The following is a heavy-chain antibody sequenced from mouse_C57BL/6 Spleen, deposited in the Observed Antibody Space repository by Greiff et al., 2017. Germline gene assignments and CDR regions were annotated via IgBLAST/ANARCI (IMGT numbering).Heavy chain of an antibody. CDR2: ISSGSSTI. CDR1: GFTFSDYG. D-gene: IGHD2-10*02. V-gene: IGHV5-17*01. Sequence: EVQRVESGGGLVKPGGSLKLSCAASGFTFSDYGMHWVRQAPEKGLEWVAYISSGSSTIYYADTVKRRFTISRDNAKNTLFLKMTSLRAEDTAMYYCARGMAGGDYWGQGTSVTVSS. CDR3: ARGMAGGDY. J-gene: IGHJ4*01.